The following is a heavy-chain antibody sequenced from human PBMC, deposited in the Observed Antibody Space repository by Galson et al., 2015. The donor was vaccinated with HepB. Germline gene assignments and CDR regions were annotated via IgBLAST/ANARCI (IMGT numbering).Heavy chain of an antibody. J-gene: IGHJ4*02. V-gene: IGHV3-30*18. Sequence: SLRLSCADSGFPFRNSGMHWVRQAPGKGLEWVAVIRYDGSKKYYADSVKGRFTVSRDNSKNTLYLQMNSLRAGDTDVYYCAKGGRQQLVDFDYWGQGTLVTVSS. CDR3: AKGGRQQLVDFDY. CDR1: GFPFRNSG. D-gene: IGHD6-13*01. CDR2: IRYDGSKK.